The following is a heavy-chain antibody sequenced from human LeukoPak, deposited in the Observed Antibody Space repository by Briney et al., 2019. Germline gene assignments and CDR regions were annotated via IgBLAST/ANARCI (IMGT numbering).Heavy chain of an antibody. V-gene: IGHV3-30-3*01. D-gene: IGHD3-16*01. CDR1: GFTFSDYA. J-gene: IGHJ6*02. CDR2: SSYDGSKE. Sequence: PGGSLRLSCAASGFTFSDYAMHWVRQAPGKGLEWVASSSYDGSKEYYADSVKGRFTTSRDSSKNTLYLQLHSLTTEDTAVFYCARRIGRFYGMDVWGQGTTVTVSS. CDR3: ARRIGRFYGMDV.